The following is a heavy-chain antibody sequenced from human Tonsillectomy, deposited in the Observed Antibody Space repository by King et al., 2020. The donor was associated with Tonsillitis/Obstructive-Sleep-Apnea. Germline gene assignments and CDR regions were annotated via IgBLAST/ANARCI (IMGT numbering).Heavy chain of an antibody. CDR3: AKGVDYGGSRHMDV. J-gene: IGHJ6*03. V-gene: IGHV3-23*04. CDR1: GFTFSSNA. D-gene: IGHD4-23*01. CDR2: ISGSGGST. Sequence: VQLVESGGGLVQPGGSLRLSCAASGFTFSSNAMSWVRQAPGKGLEWVSGISGSGGSTYYADTGKGRFTISRDNSKNTLYLQMNSLGAEETAVYYCAKGVDYGGSRHMDVWGKGTTVTVSS.